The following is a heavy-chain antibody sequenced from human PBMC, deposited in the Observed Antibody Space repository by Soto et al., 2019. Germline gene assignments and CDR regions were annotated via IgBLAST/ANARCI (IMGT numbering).Heavy chain of an antibody. D-gene: IGHD4-4*01. CDR1: GGSISSDYYY. CDR3: ARGEPGLQSENWLDP. J-gene: IGHJ5*02. CDR2: IYYSGST. V-gene: IGHV4-30-4*01. Sequence: SETLSLTCTVSGGSISSDYYYWSWIRQPPGKGLEWIGYIYYSGSTYYNPSLKSRVTISVDTSKNQFSLKLSSVTAADTAVYYCARGEPGLQSENWLDPWGQGTLVTVSS.